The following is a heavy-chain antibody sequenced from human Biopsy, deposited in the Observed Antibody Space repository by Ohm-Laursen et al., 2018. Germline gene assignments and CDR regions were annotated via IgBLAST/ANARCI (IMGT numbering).Heavy chain of an antibody. J-gene: IGHJ4*02. Sequence: TLSLTCTVSGDSVSSGSFYWTWIRQPPGQGLDSIGYLYDRGSTANYTPSLESPVTMSVDMPKNQSSLKMSSVTAADTAIYYCARGMRSSGWPYFDSWGQGTLVTVSS. CDR1: GDSVSSGSFY. V-gene: IGHV4-61*01. CDR2: LYDRGSTA. D-gene: IGHD6-19*01. CDR3: ARGMRSSGWPYFDS.